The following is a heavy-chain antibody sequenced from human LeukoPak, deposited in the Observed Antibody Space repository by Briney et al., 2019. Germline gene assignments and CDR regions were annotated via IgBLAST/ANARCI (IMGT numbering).Heavy chain of an antibody. D-gene: IGHD3-10*01. CDR3: ARHYYGPNWFDP. V-gene: IGHV4-59*01. CDR1: GGSISSYY. J-gene: IGHJ5*02. CDR2: IYYSGST. Sequence: PSETLSLTCTVSGGSISSYYWSWIRQPPGKGLEWIGYIYYSGSTNYNPSLKSRVTISVDTSKNQFSLKLSSVTAADTAVYYCARHYYGPNWFDPWGQGTLVTVSS.